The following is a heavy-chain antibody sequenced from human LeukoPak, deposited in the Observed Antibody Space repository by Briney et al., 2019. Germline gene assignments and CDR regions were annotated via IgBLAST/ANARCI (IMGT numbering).Heavy chain of an antibody. J-gene: IGHJ5*02. Sequence: GASVKVSCKASGYTFTGYYMHWVRQAPGQGLEWMGWINPNSGGTNYAQKFQGRVTMTRDTSISTAYMELSRLRSDDTAVYYCARGTSPGIAAAGIEGNWFDPWGQGTLVTVSS. V-gene: IGHV1-2*02. CDR2: INPNSGGT. CDR1: GYTFTGYY. CDR3: ARGTSPGIAAAGIEGNWFDP. D-gene: IGHD6-13*01.